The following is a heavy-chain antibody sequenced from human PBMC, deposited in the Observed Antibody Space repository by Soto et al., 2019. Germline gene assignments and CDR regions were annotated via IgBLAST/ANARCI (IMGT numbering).Heavy chain of an antibody. CDR2: IYYSGST. D-gene: IGHD2-15*01. CDR1: GGSISSYY. J-gene: IGHJ4*02. V-gene: IGHV4-59*01. CDR3: ARSSRRPYYFDY. Sequence: SETLSLTCPVSGGSISSYYWSWIRQPPGKGLEWIGYIYYSGSTNYNPSLKSRVTISVDTSKNQFSLKLSSVTAADTAVYYCARSSRRPYYFDYWGQGTLVTVSS.